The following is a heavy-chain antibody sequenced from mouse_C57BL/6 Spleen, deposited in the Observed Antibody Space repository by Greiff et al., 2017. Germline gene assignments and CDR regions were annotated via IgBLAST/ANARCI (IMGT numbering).Heavy chain of an antibody. D-gene: IGHD2-5*01. CDR2: INPNNGGT. J-gene: IGHJ3*01. Sequence: EVKLMESGPELVQPGASVKLSCNASGYTFTDYNMHWVKQSPGQSLEWIGDINPNNGGTSYNHNFKGKATLTVNKTSSTADMELRSLTSEDSAVDYCATYYSNLPFAYWGQGTLVTVSA. CDR3: ATYYSNLPFAY. V-gene: IGHV1-22*01. CDR1: GYTFTDYN.